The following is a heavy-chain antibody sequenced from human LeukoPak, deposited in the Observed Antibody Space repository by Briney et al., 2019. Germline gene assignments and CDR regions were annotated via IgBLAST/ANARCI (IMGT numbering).Heavy chain of an antibody. V-gene: IGHV1-46*01. Sequence: KGDCKTPGYTFTAHDMHSAQQSPGLGLGQLGVINPSGGITSYAQKYQGRVTMTRDTSTSTVYMELSSLRSEDTAVYYCARDRAVAGFRFDYWGQGTLVSVSS. J-gene: IGHJ4*02. CDR2: INPSGGIT. CDR3: ARDRAVAGFRFDY. CDR1: GYTFTAHD. D-gene: IGHD6-19*01.